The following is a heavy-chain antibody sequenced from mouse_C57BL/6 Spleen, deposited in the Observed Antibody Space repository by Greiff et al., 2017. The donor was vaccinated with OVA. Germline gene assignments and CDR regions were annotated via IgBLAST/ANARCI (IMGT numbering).Heavy chain of an antibody. V-gene: IGHV1-62-2*01. J-gene: IGHJ1*03. CDR1: GYTFTEYT. CDR2: FYPGSGSI. D-gene: IGHD1-1*01. Sequence: QVPLQQSGAELVKTGASVKLSCKASGYTFTEYTINRGKQRSGQGLEWIGGFYPGSGSIKYNEKFKDKATLTADKSSSTVYMELSRLTSEDSAVYFCARHHYYGSRGWYFDVWGTGTTVTVSS. CDR3: ARHHYYGSRGWYFDV.